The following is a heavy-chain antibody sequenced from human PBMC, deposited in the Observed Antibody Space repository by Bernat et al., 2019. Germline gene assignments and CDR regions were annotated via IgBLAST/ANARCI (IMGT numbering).Heavy chain of an antibody. CDR2: ISSNGGST. Sequence: EVQLVESGGGLVQPGGSLSTSCSASGFTFSIYAMHWVRQAPWKGLEYVSAISSNGGSTYYADSVKGRFNISRDNSKNTLYLQMSSLRAEDTAVYYCVKDNHGDYHFAYWGQGTLVTVSS. CDR3: VKDNHGDYHFAY. V-gene: IGHV3-64D*06. D-gene: IGHD4-17*01. J-gene: IGHJ4*02. CDR1: GFTFSIYA.